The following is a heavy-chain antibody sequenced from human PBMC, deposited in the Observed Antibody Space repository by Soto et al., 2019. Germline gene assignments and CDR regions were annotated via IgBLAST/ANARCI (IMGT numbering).Heavy chain of an antibody. CDR3: ASLYSSMSRPRGY. V-gene: IGHV4-31*03. D-gene: IGHD4-4*01. J-gene: IGHJ4*02. CDR2: INYSGST. Sequence: SETLSLTCTVSGGSINSGGYYWGWIRQHPGKGLEWIGYINYSGSTSYNPSLKSRVSISVDTSKNQFSLKLSSVTFADTAVYYCASLYSSMSRPRGYWGQGTLVTVSS. CDR1: GGSINSGGYY.